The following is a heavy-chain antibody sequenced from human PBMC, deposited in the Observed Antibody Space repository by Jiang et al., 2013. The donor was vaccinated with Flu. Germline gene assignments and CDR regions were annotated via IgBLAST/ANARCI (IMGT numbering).Heavy chain of an antibody. Sequence: VSGGSINFTTGAGSDRPREGTGVDRIYPLHKDHQLQPSLKSRVTMSLDKSKNQFSLRLNSVTAADTALYYCARDTSTFPAVMDVWGQGTTVTVSS. CDR2: PLHKDH. J-gene: IGHJ6*02. CDR1: GGSINFTT. V-gene: IGHV4-59*01. CDR3: ARDTSTFPAVMDV. D-gene: IGHD1-1*01.